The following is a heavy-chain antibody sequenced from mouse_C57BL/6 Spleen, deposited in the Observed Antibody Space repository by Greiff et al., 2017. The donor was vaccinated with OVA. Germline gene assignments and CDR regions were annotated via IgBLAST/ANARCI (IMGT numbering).Heavy chain of an antibody. Sequence: VQLQQPGAELVRPGSSVKLSCKASGYTFTSYWMHWVKQRPIQGLEWIGNIDPSDSETHYNQKFKDKATLTVDKSSSTAYMQLSSLTSEDSAVYYCARDRYYGQYYFDYWGQGTTLTVSS. CDR1: GYTFTSYW. CDR2: IDPSDSET. CDR3: ARDRYYGQYYFDY. J-gene: IGHJ2*01. D-gene: IGHD2-1*01. V-gene: IGHV1-52*01.